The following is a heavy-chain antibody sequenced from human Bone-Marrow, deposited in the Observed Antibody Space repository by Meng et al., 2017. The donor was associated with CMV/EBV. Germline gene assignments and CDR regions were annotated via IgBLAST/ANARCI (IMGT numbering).Heavy chain of an antibody. J-gene: IGHJ6*02. CDR2: IYSGGST. D-gene: IGHD1-26*01. CDR3: ATGREHKYYGMDV. Sequence: GESLKISCAASGFTFRNHAMSWVRQAPGKGLEWVSVIYSGGSTYFADSVKGRFTISRDNSKNTLYLQMNSLRAEDSAVYYCATGREHKYYGMDVWGQGTTVTVSS. CDR1: GFTFRNHA. V-gene: IGHV3-53*01.